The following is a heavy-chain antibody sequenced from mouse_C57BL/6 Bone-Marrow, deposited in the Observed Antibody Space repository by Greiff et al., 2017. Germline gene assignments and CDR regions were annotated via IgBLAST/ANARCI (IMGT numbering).Heavy chain of an antibody. CDR2: ISNGGGST. Sequence: EVKVVESGGGLVQPGGSLKLSCAASGFTFSDYYMYWVRQTPEKRLEWVAYISNGGGSTYYPDTVKGRFTISRDNAKNTLYLQMSRLKSEDTAMYYCARNGSSYLDYWGQGTSVTVSS. CDR1: GFTFSDYY. D-gene: IGHD1-1*01. CDR3: ARNGSSYLDY. V-gene: IGHV5-12*01. J-gene: IGHJ4*01.